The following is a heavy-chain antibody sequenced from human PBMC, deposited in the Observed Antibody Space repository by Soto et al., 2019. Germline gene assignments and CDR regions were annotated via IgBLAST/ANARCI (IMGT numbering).Heavy chain of an antibody. V-gene: IGHV3-23*01. D-gene: IGHD5-12*01. Sequence: EVQLLQSGGGLVQPGGSLRLSCAASGFTFTSYSMTWVRQTPGKGLEWGAAVNPGGSSTYYTDSVKGRFTISRDNSNQTLYLQMNSLRAEATAVYYLAKDLRAGSGYDFDYRDQGTLVTVSS. CDR1: GFTFTSYS. CDR3: AKDLRAGSGYDFDY. CDR2: VNPGGSST. J-gene: IGHJ4*02.